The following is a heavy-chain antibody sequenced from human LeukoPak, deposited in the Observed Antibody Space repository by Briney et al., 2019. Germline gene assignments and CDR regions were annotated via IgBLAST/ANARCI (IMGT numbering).Heavy chain of an antibody. D-gene: IGHD2-15*01. CDR2: IYTSGST. J-gene: IGHJ4*02. CDR1: GGSISSGSYS. Sequence: SETLSLTCGVSGGSISSGSYSWSWIRQPAGKGLEWIGRIYTSGSTNYNPSLKSRVTISVDTSKNQFSLKLSSVTAADTAVYYCARERGYCSGGSCDYFDYWGQGTLVTVSS. V-gene: IGHV4-61*02. CDR3: ARERGYCSGGSCDYFDY.